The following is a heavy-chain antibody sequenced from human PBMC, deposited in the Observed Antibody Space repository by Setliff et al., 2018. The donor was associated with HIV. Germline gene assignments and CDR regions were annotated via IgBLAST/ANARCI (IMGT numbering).Heavy chain of an antibody. CDR2: IRSSGDT. D-gene: IGHD2-15*01. CDR1: GASISSHNYY. V-gene: IGHV4-39*01. CDR3: TIPAYSLATN. Sequence: SETLSLTCTVSGASISSHNYYWGWIRQSPGKGLDWIASIRSSGDTYYNPSLQSRVIISVDTSNNQISLKLTPVTAADTAVYYCTIPAYSLATNWGRGTQVTVPQ. J-gene: IGHJ4*02.